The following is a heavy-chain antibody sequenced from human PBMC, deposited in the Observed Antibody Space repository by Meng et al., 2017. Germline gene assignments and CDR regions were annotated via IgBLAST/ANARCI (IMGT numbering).Heavy chain of an antibody. V-gene: IGHV4-39*01. Sequence: QLQLQESGPGLVKPSETLSLTCTVSGGSISSSSSYWGWIRQPPGKGLEFIGNIYYSGSAYYHPSLKSRGTVSVDTSKNQFSLKLSSVIAADTAVYYCVRRVEGAFDLWGQGTLVTVSS. D-gene: IGHD3-3*01. J-gene: IGHJ4*02. CDR1: GGSISSSSSY. CDR3: VRRVEGAFDL. CDR2: IYYSGSA.